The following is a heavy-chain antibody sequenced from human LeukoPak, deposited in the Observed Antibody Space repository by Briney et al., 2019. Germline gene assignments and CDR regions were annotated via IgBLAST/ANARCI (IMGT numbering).Heavy chain of an antibody. D-gene: IGHD2-21*02. CDR1: GYSISSGYY. V-gene: IGHV4-38-2*01. J-gene: IGHJ5*02. CDR2: IYHSGST. CDR3: ARGIVVVTAIRGNNWFDP. Sequence: SETLSLTCAVSGYSISSGYYWGWIRQPPGKGLEWIGSIYHSGSTYYNPSLKSRVTISVDTSKNQFSLKLSSVTAADTAVYYCARGIVVVTAIRGNNWFDPWGQGTLVTVSS.